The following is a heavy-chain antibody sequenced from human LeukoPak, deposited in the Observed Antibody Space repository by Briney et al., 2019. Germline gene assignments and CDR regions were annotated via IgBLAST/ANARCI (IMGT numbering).Heavy chain of an antibody. CDR3: AIYCSSTSCIGGY. Sequence: GGSLRLSCAASGITFSSYAMSWVRQAPGKGLEWVAVIWYDGSNKYYADSVKGRFTISRDNSKNTLYLQMNSLRAEDTAVYYCAIYCSSTSCIGGYWGQGTLVTVSS. CDR1: GITFSSYA. CDR2: IWYDGSNK. J-gene: IGHJ4*02. V-gene: IGHV3-33*08. D-gene: IGHD2-2*01.